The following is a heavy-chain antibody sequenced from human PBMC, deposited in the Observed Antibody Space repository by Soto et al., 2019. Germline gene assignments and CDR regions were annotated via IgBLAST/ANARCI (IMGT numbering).Heavy chain of an antibody. J-gene: IGHJ4*02. Sequence: WGSLRLSCAASGFTFSTYALSWVRQAPGKGLEWVSAISANGQGIYYADSVRGRFTISRDNSKNTIFLHMDSLRAEDTAVYYCAKDRNYPRDQFHYWGQGTLVTVSS. CDR2: ISANGQGI. V-gene: IGHV3-23*01. D-gene: IGHD1-7*01. CDR1: GFTFSTYA. CDR3: AKDRNYPRDQFHY.